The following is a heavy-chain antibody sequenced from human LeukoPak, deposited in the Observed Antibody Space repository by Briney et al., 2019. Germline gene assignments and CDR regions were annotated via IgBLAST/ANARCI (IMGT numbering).Heavy chain of an antibody. Sequence: GGSLRLSCAASGFTFSSYAMHWVRKAPGKGRGWVAVISYDGSNKYYADSVMGRSTISRDNSKTTLYLQMNSLRVDDTAVYYCAKGGPTGSNYFDFWGQGTLVTVSS. CDR3: AKGGPTGSNYFDF. CDR1: GFTFSSYA. D-gene: IGHD1-26*01. J-gene: IGHJ4*02. V-gene: IGHV3-30*04. CDR2: ISYDGSNK.